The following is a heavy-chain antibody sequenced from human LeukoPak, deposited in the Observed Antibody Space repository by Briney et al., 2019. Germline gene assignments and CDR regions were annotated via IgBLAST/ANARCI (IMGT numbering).Heavy chain of an antibody. Sequence: HGASLKISCKGSGYSFTGYWIGWVRQMPGKGLEWMGIIYPGDSDTRYSPSFQGQVTISADKSISTAYLQWSSLKASDTAMYYCARHDLYYYDSSGYYSGSPDYWGQGTLVTVSS. D-gene: IGHD3-22*01. V-gene: IGHV5-51*01. CDR2: IYPGDSDT. CDR3: ARHDLYYYDSSGYYSGSPDY. CDR1: GYSFTGYW. J-gene: IGHJ4*02.